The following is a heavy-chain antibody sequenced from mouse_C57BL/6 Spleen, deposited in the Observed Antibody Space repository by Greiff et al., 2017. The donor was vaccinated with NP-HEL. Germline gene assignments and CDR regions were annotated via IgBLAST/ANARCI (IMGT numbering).Heavy chain of an antibody. CDR2: IDPSDSYT. J-gene: IGHJ3*01. Sequence: QVQLQQPGAELVKPGASVKLSCKASGYTFTSYWMQWVKQRPGQGLEWIGEIDPSDSYTNYNQKFKGKATLTVDTSSSTAYMQLSSLSSEDSAVYYCARNEDYSGSSPAWFAYWGQGTLVTVSA. D-gene: IGHD1-1*01. CDR1: GYTFTSYW. CDR3: ARNEDYSGSSPAWFAY. V-gene: IGHV1-50*01.